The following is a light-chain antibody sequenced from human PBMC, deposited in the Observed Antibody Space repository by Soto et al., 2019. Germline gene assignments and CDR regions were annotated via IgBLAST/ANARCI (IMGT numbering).Light chain of an antibody. CDR1: ISDIGGFNY. CDR3: SSYTSTNTPVV. V-gene: IGLV2-14*01. CDR2: EVT. J-gene: IGLJ2*01. Sequence: QSALTLPASVSGSPGQSITISCTGTISDIGGFNYVSWYQHHPDKAPKLMIYEVTKRPSVVSNRFSGSKSGNTSSLTISGLRTEDEAAYYCSSYTSTNTPVVFGGGTKLPVL.